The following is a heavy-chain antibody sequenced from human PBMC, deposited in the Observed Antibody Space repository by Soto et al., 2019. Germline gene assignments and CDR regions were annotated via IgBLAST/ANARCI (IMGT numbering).Heavy chain of an antibody. Sequence: GGSLRLSCAASGFTFSSYEMNWVRQAPGKGLEWVGRIKSKADGGTTDYAAPVKGRFTISRDESQNTLYLQMNSLKTEDTAVYYCTSLYYGHWGQGTLVTSPQ. CDR1: GFTFSSYE. V-gene: IGHV3-15*07. CDR2: IKSKADGGTT. D-gene: IGHD4-17*01. J-gene: IGHJ4*02. CDR3: TSLYYGH.